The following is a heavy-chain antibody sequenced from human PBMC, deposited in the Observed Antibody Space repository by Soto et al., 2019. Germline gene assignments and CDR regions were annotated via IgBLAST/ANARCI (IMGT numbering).Heavy chain of an antibody. CDR2: IYIAGST. J-gene: IGHJ4*02. CDR1: GLTVSSSY. Sequence: SGGSLRLSCAASGLTVSSSYMSWVLQSPGKGLQWVSFIYIAGSTYYANSVKGRFTISRDISTNMVYLQMSSLTDEDTAGYYCARAREPEYSSYIFFDICRQGRLVTASS. D-gene: IGHD6-13*01. CDR3: ARAREPEYSSYIFFDI. V-gene: IGHV3-53*01.